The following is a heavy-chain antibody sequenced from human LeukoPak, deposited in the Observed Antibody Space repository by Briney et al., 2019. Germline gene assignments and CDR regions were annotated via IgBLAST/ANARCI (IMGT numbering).Heavy chain of an antibody. CDR3: ARAPMVRGVITSFDQ. CDR1: GFTVSSNY. Sequence: GGSLRLSCAASGFTVSSNYMSWVRQAPGKGLEWVSYISSSSSTIYYADSVRGRFTISRDNAENSLYLQMNSLRDEDTAVYYCARAPMVRGVITSFDQWGQGTLVTVPS. J-gene: IGHJ4*02. V-gene: IGHV3-48*02. CDR2: ISSSSSTI. D-gene: IGHD3-10*01.